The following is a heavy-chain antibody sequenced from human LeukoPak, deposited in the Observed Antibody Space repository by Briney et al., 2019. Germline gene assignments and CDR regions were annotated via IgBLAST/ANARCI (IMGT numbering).Heavy chain of an antibody. CDR2: INPDGSDK. V-gene: IGHV3-7*01. CDR3: IHASRGASPVSDY. Sequence: GTLSLSCAVSGFTFSSYEMNWIRQAPGKGLEWVANINPDGSDKHNADPVKGRFTTSRATAKNSPHLQMNSLTAEEPAEYYCIHASRGASPVSDYGGQGTRVTVTS. CDR1: GFTFSSYE. D-gene: IGHD5-24*01. J-gene: IGHJ4*02.